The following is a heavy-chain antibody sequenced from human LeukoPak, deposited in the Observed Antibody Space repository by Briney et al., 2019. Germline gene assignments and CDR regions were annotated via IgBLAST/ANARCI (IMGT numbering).Heavy chain of an antibody. CDR1: GFTFSSYS. Sequence: GGSLRLSCAASGFTFSSYSMNWVRQAPGKGLEWVSSISTTSSYIYYADSVKGQFTISRDNAKNSLYLQMNSLRAEDTAVYLCARDGNFGYSPRTLYYWGQRTLVTVSS. CDR2: ISTTSSYI. J-gene: IGHJ4*02. V-gene: IGHV3-21*01. CDR3: ARDGNFGYSPRTLYY. D-gene: IGHD2-21*01.